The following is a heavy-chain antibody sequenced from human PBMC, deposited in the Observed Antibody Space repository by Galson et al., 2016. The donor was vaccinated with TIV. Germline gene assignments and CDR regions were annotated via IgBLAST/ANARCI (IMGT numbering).Heavy chain of an antibody. CDR1: GYTFTSYY. J-gene: IGHJ4*02. D-gene: IGHD4-17*01. CDR2: MNPNSGNT. V-gene: IGHV1-8*02. Sequence: SVKVSCKASGYTFTSYYINWVRQAPGQGLEWMGWMNPNSGNTGYAQKFRGRVTMTRNTSVRTAYMELSSLRSEDTAVYYCARSGDYGDYWGQGTLVAVSS. CDR3: ARSGDYGDY.